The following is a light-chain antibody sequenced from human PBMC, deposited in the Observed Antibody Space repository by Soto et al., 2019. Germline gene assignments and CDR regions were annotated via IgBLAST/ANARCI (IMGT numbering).Light chain of an antibody. CDR2: DAT. Sequence: DIVMTQSPDSLTVSLVESSTINCKSSQSALDSSNNKNCISWYQQKPGQAPRLLMYDATSRATGIPDRFSGSGSGTDFTLTINRLEPEDFAVYYCQQYGSTPVTFGQGTKVDIK. J-gene: IGKJ1*01. V-gene: IGKV4-1*01. CDR1: QSALDSSNNKNC. CDR3: QQYGSTPVT.